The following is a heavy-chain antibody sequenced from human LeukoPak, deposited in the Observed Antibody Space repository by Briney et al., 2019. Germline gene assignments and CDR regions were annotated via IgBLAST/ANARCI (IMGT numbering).Heavy chain of an antibody. J-gene: IGHJ4*02. V-gene: IGHV4-34*01. CDR3: ARGRWVLRFDSDRPKPEYYFDY. CDR2: INHSGST. CDR1: GGSFSGYY. Sequence: SETLSLTCAVYGGSFSGYYWSRIRQPPGKGLEWIGEINHSGSTNYNPSLKSRVTIPVDTSKNQFSLKLSSVTAADTAVYYCARGRWVLRFDSDRPKPEYYFDYWGLGTLVTVSS. D-gene: IGHD3-3*01.